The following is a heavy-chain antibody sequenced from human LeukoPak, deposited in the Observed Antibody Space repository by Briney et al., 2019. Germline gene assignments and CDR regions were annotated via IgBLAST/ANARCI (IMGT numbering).Heavy chain of an antibody. CDR1: GYTFTSYG. CDR2: IIPIFGTA. J-gene: IGHJ1*01. Sequence: SVKVSCKASGYTFTSYGISWVRQAPGQGLEWMGGIIPIFGTANYAQKFQGRVTITADESTSTAYMELSSLRSEDTAVYYCARESNPKGLLSAEYFHHWGQGTLVTVSS. V-gene: IGHV1-69*13. D-gene: IGHD2-8*01. CDR3: ARESNPKGLLSAEYFHH.